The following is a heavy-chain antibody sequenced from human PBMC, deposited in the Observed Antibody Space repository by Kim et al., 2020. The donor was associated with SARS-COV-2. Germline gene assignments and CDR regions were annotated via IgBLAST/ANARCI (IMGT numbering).Heavy chain of an antibody. D-gene: IGHD2-15*01. CDR3: AKDVVGPTGSAY. CDR2: INPSDGAT. J-gene: IGHJ4*02. Sequence: ASVKVSCKASGHTFTSSFMHWVRQAPGQGLEWMGEINPSDGATKYAQKLQGRVTMTRDTSTSTVYMALSSLRSEDTAVYYCAKDVVGPTGSAYWGQGTLVTVSS. V-gene: IGHV1-46*04. CDR1: GHTFTSSF.